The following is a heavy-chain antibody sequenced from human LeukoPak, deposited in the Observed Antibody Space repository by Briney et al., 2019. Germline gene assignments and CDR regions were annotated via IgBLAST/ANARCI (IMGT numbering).Heavy chain of an antibody. CDR1: GGSFSGYY. CDR2: INHSGST. J-gene: IGHJ6*02. V-gene: IGHV4-34*01. D-gene: IGHD3-10*01. Sequence: SETLSLTCAVYGGSFSGYYWSWIRQPPGKGLEWIGEINHSGSTNYNPSLKSRVTISVDTSKNQFSLKLSSVTAADTAVYYCARRRGSGSYRYYYYYYGMDVWGQGTTVTVSS. CDR3: ARRRGSGSYRYYYYYYGMDV.